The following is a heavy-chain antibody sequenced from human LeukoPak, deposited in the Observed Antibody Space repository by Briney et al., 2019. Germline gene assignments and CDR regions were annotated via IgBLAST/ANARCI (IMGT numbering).Heavy chain of an antibody. CDR1: GGSFSGYF. V-gene: IGHV4-34*01. D-gene: IGHD2-2*01. CDR2: IYDSGTM. Sequence: PSETLSLTCAVYGGSFSGYFWGWIRQPPGKGLEWIGEIYDSGTMNYNPSLKSRVTMSVDTSKNQFSLRLNSVTAADTAVYYCARVPSSRAPFDYWGQGTLVTVSS. CDR3: ARVPSSRAPFDY. J-gene: IGHJ4*02.